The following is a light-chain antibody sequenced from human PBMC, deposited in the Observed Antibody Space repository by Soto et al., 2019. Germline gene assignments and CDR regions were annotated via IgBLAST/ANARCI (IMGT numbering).Light chain of an antibody. CDR2: VAS. CDR3: QESYSNS. J-gene: IGKJ1*01. V-gene: IGKV1-39*01. Sequence: DIQMTQSPSSLSASVGDSLTITCRASQYIITYLNWYQQTPGKAPKLQISVASNLQSGVPSMFSGSGSGTDFTLTISSLQPEDIATYYCQESYSNSFGDGAKLDI. CDR1: QYIITY.